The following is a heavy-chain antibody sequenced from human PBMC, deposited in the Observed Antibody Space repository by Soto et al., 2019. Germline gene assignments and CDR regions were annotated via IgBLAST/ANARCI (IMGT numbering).Heavy chain of an antibody. J-gene: IGHJ4*02. D-gene: IGHD4-17*01. CDR1: EFTFRSYA. V-gene: IGHV3-23*01. Sequence: EVQLLESGGGLVQPGGSLRLSCAASEFTFRSYAMSWVRQAPGKGLEWGSAISGSGDSTYYADSAKGRFTISRDNSKNTVYLQMNSLRAEDTAVYYCAKGGRTTVTTDWGEGTMVTVS. CDR3: AKGGRTTVTTD. CDR2: ISGSGDST.